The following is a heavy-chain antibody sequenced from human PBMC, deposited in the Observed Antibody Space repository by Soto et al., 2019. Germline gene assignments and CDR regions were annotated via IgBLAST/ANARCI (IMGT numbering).Heavy chain of an antibody. CDR1: GFTFSSHA. Sequence: EVQLLESGGGLVQPGGSLRLSCAASGFTFSSHAMRWVRQAPGKGLEWVSSMSGSGDNTYHADSVKGRFTVSRDNSKNTLYLQMNSLRVDDTAVYYCAKGSYTNYNWFDPWGQGTLGTVSS. CDR2: MSGSGDNT. J-gene: IGHJ5*02. V-gene: IGHV3-23*01. D-gene: IGHD4-4*01. CDR3: AKGSYTNYNWFDP.